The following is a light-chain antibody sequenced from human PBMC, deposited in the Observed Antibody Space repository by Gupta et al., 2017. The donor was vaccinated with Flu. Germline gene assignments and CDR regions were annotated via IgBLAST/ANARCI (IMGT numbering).Light chain of an antibody. J-gene: IGKJ5*01. CDR2: AAF. V-gene: IGKV1-39*01. CDR3: QQSYSTSIT. Sequence: DIQMTQSPSSLSASVGDRVTITCRASQNINNYLNWYQQKPGKAPNLLIYAAFSLQTGVPSRFSGSGSGTDFTLTISRLQPEDFATYYCQQSYSTSITFGQGTRLEIK. CDR1: QNINNY.